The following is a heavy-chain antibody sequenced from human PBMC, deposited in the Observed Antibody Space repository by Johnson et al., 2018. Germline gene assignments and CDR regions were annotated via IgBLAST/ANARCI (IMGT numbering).Heavy chain of an antibody. CDR2: INSDGSTT. CDR1: GFTFSRYW. Sequence: VQLVESGGGLVQXGGSLRLSCAASGFTFSRYWMHWVRQAPGKGLVWVSRINSDGSTTTYADSVQGRFTISRDNAKNTLYLQMNSLRADDTAVYYCARGGAYFPFDIWGQGTMVTVSS. J-gene: IGHJ3*02. D-gene: IGHD2/OR15-2a*01. V-gene: IGHV3-74*02. CDR3: ARGGAYFPFDI.